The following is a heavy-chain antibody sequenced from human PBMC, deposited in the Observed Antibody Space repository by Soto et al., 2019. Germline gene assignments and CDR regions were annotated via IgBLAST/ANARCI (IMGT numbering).Heavy chain of an antibody. D-gene: IGHD3-10*01. CDR1: EFTFSNYA. J-gene: IGHJ4*02. CDR2: ISGSGTGT. Sequence: PGGSLRLSCAASEFTFSNYAMSWVRQSSGKGLEWVSGISGSGTGTYYAASVKGRFTISRDNSKNMLYLQMNSLRAEDTAVYYCVKCDGSASYCFYFGSWGQGTLVTVSS. V-gene: IGHV3-23*01. CDR3: VKCDGSASYCFYFGS.